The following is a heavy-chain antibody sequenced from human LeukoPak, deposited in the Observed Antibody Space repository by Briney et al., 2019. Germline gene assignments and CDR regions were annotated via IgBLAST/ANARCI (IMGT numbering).Heavy chain of an antibody. V-gene: IGHV4-59*01. CDR1: GGSLSNYY. CDR3: ARGTRASGLYS. J-gene: IGHJ5*02. CDR2: IYYSGST. Sequence: SETLSLTCTVSGGSLSNYYWSWIRQSPGKGLEWIAYIYYSGSTSYNPSLKSRVSMSVDRSRNQFSLKLKSVTAADTALYYCARGTRASGLYSWGQGTLVTVSS. D-gene: IGHD3-10*01.